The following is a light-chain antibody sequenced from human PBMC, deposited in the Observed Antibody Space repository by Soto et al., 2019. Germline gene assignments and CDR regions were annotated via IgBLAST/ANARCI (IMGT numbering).Light chain of an antibody. CDR1: QSVSSNY. J-gene: IGKJ5*01. CDR3: QHYGGSIT. V-gene: IGKV3-20*01. CDR2: GAS. Sequence: EIVLTQSPGTLSLSLGDTVTLFCRASQSVSSNYLAWYQHKPGQAPRLLIYGASRRATAIPDRFSGSGSGTVFTLSISSLDPEDFAVYYCQHYGGSITFGQGTRLEI.